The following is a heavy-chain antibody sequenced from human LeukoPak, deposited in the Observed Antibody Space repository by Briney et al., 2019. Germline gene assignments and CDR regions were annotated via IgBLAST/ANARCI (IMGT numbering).Heavy chain of an antibody. CDR2: IIPIFGTA. Sequence: SVKVSCKASGGTFSSYAISWVRQAPGQGLEWMGGIIPIFGTANYAQKFQGRVTITADESTSTAYMELSSLRSEDTAVYYCARGETSMVRGVITPYYFDYWGQGTLVTVSS. V-gene: IGHV1-69*13. CDR1: GGTFSSYA. J-gene: IGHJ4*02. CDR3: ARGETSMVRGVITPYYFDY. D-gene: IGHD3-10*01.